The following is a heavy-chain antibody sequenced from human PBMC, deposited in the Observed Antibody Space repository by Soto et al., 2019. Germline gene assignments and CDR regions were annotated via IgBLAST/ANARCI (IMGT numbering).Heavy chain of an antibody. CDR1: GGSVSSKTNY. V-gene: IGHV4-61*01. CDR2: VFYSGTT. D-gene: IGHD3-10*01. CDR3: ARRRTMVRGVTYNWFDS. Sequence: SKTLSLTCSVSGGSVSSKTNYCSWIRQPPGNRLEWIGYVFYSGTTNYNPSLKSRVTISVDTSKTQFSLKLSSVTAAETDVYYCARRRTMVRGVTYNWFDSWGQGTLVTVSS. J-gene: IGHJ5*01.